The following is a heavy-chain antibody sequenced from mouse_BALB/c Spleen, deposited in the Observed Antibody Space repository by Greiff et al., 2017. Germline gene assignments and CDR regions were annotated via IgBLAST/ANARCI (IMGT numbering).Heavy chain of an antibody. CDR1: GYTFTSYT. CDR3: ARAANWEAMDY. D-gene: IGHD4-1*01. Sequence: VQLQQSAAELARPGASVKMSCKASGYTFTSYTMHWVKQRPGQGLEWIGYINPSSGYTEYNQKFKDKTTLTADKSSSTAYMQLSSLTSEDSAVYYCARAANWEAMDYWGQGTSVTVSS. J-gene: IGHJ4*01. CDR2: INPSSGYT. V-gene: IGHV1-4*02.